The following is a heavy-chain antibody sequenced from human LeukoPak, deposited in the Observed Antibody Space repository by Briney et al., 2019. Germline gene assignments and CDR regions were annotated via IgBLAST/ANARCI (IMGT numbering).Heavy chain of an antibody. CDR2: INHSGNT. J-gene: IGHJ4*02. D-gene: IGHD6-19*01. CDR1: GGSFSGYY. Sequence: SETLSLTCAVYGGSFSGYYWSWIRQPPGKGLEWIGEINHSGNTNSNPSLKSRVTMSVDTSKNQFSLKLSSLTAADTAMYYCARHVSVAVTNFFDYWGQGTLVTVSS. V-gene: IGHV4-34*01. CDR3: ARHVSVAVTNFFDY.